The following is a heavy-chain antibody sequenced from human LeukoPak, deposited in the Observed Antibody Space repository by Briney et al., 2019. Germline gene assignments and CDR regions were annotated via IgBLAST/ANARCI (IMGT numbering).Heavy chain of an antibody. V-gene: IGHV3-30*18. Sequence: GRSLRLSCVASGFTFSAHGMHWLRQAPGKGLEWVAVISYDGSNKYYADCEKGRFTFSRDNSKNTLYLQMNSLRAEDTAVYYCAKEKTGPYYFDYWGQGILVTVS. D-gene: IGHD7-27*01. CDR1: GFTFSAHG. CDR3: AKEKTGPYYFDY. CDR2: ISYDGSNK. J-gene: IGHJ4*02.